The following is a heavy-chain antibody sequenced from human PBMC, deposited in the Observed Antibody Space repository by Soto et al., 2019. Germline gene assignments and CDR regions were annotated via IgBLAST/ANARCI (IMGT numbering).Heavy chain of an antibody. Sequence: QVQLVESGGGVVQPGRSLRLSCAASGFTFSIYAMHWVRQAPGKGLEWVAVISYDGNNKYYADSVKGRFTISRDNSKNTVYLQMNSLRDEDTALYYCARDRGGGGYYGVDVWGQGTTVTVSS. CDR2: ISYDGNNK. CDR3: ARDRGGGGYYGVDV. V-gene: IGHV3-30-3*01. J-gene: IGHJ6*02. CDR1: GFTFSIYA. D-gene: IGHD2-15*01.